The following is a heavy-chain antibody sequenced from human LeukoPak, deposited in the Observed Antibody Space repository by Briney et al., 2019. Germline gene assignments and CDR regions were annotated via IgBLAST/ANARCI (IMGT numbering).Heavy chain of an antibody. CDR1: GYTFTSYF. CDR2: INPSGGST. V-gene: IGHV1-46*01. J-gene: IGHJ4*01. Sequence: ASVKVSCKASGYTFTSYFMHWVRQAPGQGLEWMGIINPSGGSTSYAQKFQGRLTMTRDTSTSTVYMELSSLRSEDTAVYYCARDPVGSSSWGYFDYWGQEPWSPSPQ. CDR3: ARDPVGSSSWGYFDY. D-gene: IGHD6-13*01.